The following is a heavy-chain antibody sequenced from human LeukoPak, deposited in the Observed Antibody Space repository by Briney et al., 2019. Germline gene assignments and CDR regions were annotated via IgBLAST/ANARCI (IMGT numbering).Heavy chain of an antibody. V-gene: IGHV3-30*02. CDR1: GFTFSSYG. Sequence: GSLRLSCAASGFTFSSYGMHWVRQAPGKGLEWVAFIRYDGSNKYYADSVKGRFTISRDNSKNTLYLQMNSLRAEDTAVYYCAKDPGPTYYYDSSGYFHYWGQGTLVTVSS. D-gene: IGHD3-22*01. CDR2: IRYDGSNK. J-gene: IGHJ4*02. CDR3: AKDPGPTYYYDSSGYFHY.